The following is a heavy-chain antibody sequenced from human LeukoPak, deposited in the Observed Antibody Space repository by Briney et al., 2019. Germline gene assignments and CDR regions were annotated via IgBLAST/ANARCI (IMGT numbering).Heavy chain of an antibody. CDR3: AKTMGAIDHDY. D-gene: IGHD1-26*01. J-gene: IGHJ4*02. V-gene: IGHV3-23*01. Sequence: GGSLRLSCAASGFTFSDYYMSWVRQAPGKGLEWVSTLSDSGGSTYYADSVKGRFTISRDNSKNTLYLQMNSLRAEDTAVYFCAKTMGAIDHDYWGQGTLVTVSS. CDR1: GFTFSDYY. CDR2: LSDSGGST.